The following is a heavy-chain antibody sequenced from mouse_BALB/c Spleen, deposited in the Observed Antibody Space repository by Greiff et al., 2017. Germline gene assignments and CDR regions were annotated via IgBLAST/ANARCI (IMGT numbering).Heavy chain of an antibody. Sequence: VQLQQSGPELVKPGASVKISCKASGYTFTDYYMHWVKQSPGKGLEWIGYIYPYNGGTGYNQKFKSKATLTVDNSSSTAYMELRSLTSEDSAVYYCARTGYGGWSWYFDYWGEGTTVTVSS. CDR1: GYTFTDYY. CDR3: ARTGYGGWSWYFDY. J-gene: IGHJ1*01. V-gene: IGHV1S29*02. D-gene: IGHD3-1*01. CDR2: IYPYNGGT.